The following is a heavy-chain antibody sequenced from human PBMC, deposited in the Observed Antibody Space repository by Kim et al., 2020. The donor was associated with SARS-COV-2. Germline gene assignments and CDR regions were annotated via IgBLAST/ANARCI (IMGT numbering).Heavy chain of an antibody. D-gene: IGHD3-22*01. CDR1: GYSFTSYW. CDR2: IDPSDSYT. CDR3: ARLGGVYYDRSWAFDI. V-gene: IGHV5-10-1*01. J-gene: IGHJ3*02. Sequence: GESLKISCKGSGYSFTSYWISWVRQMPGKGLEWMGRIDPSDSYTNYSPSFQGHVTISADKSISTAYLQWSSLKASDTAMYYCARLGGVYYDRSWAFDIWGQGTMVTVSS.